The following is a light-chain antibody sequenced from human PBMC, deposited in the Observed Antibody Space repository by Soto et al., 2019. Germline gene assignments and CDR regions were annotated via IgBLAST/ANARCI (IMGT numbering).Light chain of an antibody. CDR2: DTT. CDR3: LLSYNGPYV. J-gene: IGLJ1*01. CDR1: TGAVTNGHY. Sequence: AVVTQEPSLPVSPGGAVARTCEPSTGAVTNGHYPYWFQQKPGQAPRTLIYDTTNRPSWTPARFSGPLLGGKAALTLSGAQPEDEAEYYCLLSYNGPYVFGTGHRVT. V-gene: IGLV7-46*01.